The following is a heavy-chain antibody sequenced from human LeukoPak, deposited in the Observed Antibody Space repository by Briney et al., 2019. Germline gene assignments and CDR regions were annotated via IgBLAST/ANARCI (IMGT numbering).Heavy chain of an antibody. Sequence: GGSLRLSCAASGFTFSDYYMSWIRQAPGKGLEWVSYISSSGSTIYYADSVKGRFTISRDNAKNSLYLQMNSLRAEDTAVYYCASPRLRYFDWLLSDDAFDIWGQGTMVTVSS. V-gene: IGHV3-11*01. J-gene: IGHJ3*02. D-gene: IGHD3-9*01. CDR2: ISSSGSTI. CDR3: ASPRLRYFDWLLSDDAFDI. CDR1: GFTFSDYY.